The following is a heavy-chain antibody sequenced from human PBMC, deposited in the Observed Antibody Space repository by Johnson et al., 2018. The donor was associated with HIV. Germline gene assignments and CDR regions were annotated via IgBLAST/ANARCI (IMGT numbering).Heavy chain of an antibody. V-gene: IGHV3-74*01. Sequence: VQLVESGGGLVQPGGSLRLSCGASGFTFNDHWMQWVRQAPGKGLVWVSRINGDGSSTYYADSVKGRVTISRDNSKNTLYLQMNSLRAEDTAVYYCAREGAWEVRPGAFDIWGQGTMVTVSS. CDR1: GFTFNDHW. D-gene: IGHD1-26*01. CDR3: AREGAWEVRPGAFDI. CDR2: INGDGSST. J-gene: IGHJ3*02.